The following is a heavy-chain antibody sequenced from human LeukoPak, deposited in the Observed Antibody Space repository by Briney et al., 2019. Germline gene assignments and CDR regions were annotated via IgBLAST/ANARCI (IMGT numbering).Heavy chain of an antibody. Sequence: GGSLRLSCAASVFTFSTYWMSWVGQAPGKGLGWVANIKQVGSEKYYVDSVKGRLTISRDNAKNSLYLQMNSLRAEDTAVYYCARDYGGSSPFDYWGQGTLVTVSS. D-gene: IGHD4-23*01. V-gene: IGHV3-7*01. CDR3: ARDYGGSSPFDY. J-gene: IGHJ4*02. CDR2: IKQVGSEK. CDR1: VFTFSTYW.